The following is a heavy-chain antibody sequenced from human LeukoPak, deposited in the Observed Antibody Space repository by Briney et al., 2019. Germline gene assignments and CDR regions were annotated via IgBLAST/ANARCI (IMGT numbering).Heavy chain of an antibody. Sequence: GESLKISCKGSGYTFTSYDINWVRQATGQGLEWMGWMNPNSGNTGYAQKFQGRVTMTRNTSISTAYMELSSLRSEDTAVYYCARLCSGGSCYSNYYYGMDVWGQGTTVTVSS. J-gene: IGHJ6*02. CDR1: GYTFTSYD. D-gene: IGHD2-15*01. CDR3: ARLCSGGSCYSNYYYGMDV. V-gene: IGHV1-8*01. CDR2: MNPNSGNT.